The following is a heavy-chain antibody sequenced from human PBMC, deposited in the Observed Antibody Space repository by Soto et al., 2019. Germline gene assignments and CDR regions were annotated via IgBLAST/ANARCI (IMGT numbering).Heavy chain of an antibody. CDR3: AKVLPPMKYYYDSSGYYYEVGALDI. CDR2: ISGSGGST. CDR1: GFTFSSYA. Sequence: SLRLSCAASGFTFSSYAMSWVRQAPGKGLEWVSAISGSGGSTYYADSVKGRFTISRDNSKNTLYLQMNSLRAEDTAVYYCAKVLPPMKYYYDSSGYYYEVGALDIWGQGTMVTVSS. V-gene: IGHV3-23*01. J-gene: IGHJ3*02. D-gene: IGHD3-22*01.